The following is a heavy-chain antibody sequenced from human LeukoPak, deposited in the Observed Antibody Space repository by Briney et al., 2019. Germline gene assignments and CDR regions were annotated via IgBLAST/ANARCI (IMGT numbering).Heavy chain of an antibody. V-gene: IGHV1-2*02. CDR1: VYTFTGYY. D-gene: IGHD2-15*01. CDR2: LNPNSGGT. J-gene: IGHJ1*01. Sequence: ASVKVSCKASVYTFTGYYMHWVRQAPGQGLEWMGWLNPNSGGTNYAQNFQGRVTMTGDTSINTASMELSRLRSDDTAVYYCARGGGGSLEYFHHWGQGTLVTVSS. CDR3: ARGGGGSLEYFHH.